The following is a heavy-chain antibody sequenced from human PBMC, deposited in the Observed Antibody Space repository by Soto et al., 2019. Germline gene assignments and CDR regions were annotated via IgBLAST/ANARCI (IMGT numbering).Heavy chain of an antibody. CDR2: IDKSGGDT. CDR1: GFTFTNYL. D-gene: IGHD2-2*01. V-gene: IGHV3-23*05. Sequence: GGSLRLSCAASGFTFTNYLMTWVRQAPGKGLEWVSSIDKSGGDTYYADSVKGRFTISRDNSKNTLYLQMNGLRAEDTALYYCAKDTYRRSWYFWGQGTLLTVSS. CDR3: AKDTYRRSWYF. J-gene: IGHJ4*02.